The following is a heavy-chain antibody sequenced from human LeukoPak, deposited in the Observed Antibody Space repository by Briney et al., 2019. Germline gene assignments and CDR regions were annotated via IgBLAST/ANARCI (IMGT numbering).Heavy chain of an antibody. CDR2: VIPIFGTA. J-gene: IGHJ5*02. CDR1: GGTFSSYA. Sequence: SVKVSCKASGGTFSSYAISWVRQAPGQGLEWMGGVIPIFGTANYAQKFQGRVTITADESTSTAYMELSSLRSEDTAVYYCARARGSETNWFDPWGQGTLVTVSS. CDR3: ARARGSETNWFDP. V-gene: IGHV1-69*13. D-gene: IGHD3-10*01.